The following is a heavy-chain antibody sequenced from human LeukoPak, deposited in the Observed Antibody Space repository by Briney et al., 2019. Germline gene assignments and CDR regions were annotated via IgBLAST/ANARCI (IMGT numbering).Heavy chain of an antibody. Sequence: SVKVSCKASGYTFTSYGISWVRQASGQGLEWMGGIIPIFGTANYAQKFQGRVTITADESTSTAYMELSSLRSEDTAVYYCAREPDYSNYGGSYWGQGTLVTVSS. CDR3: AREPDYSNYGGSY. D-gene: IGHD4-11*01. V-gene: IGHV1-69*13. J-gene: IGHJ4*02. CDR2: IIPIFGTA. CDR1: GYTFTSYG.